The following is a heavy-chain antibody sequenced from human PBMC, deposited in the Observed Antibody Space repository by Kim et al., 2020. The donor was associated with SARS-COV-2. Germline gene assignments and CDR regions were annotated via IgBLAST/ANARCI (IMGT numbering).Heavy chain of an antibody. CDR2: INPNSGGT. D-gene: IGHD2-2*01. CDR1: GYTFTGYY. Sequence: ASVKVSCKASGYTFTGYYMHWVRQAPGQGLEWMGWINPNSGGTNYAQKFQGRVTMTRDTSISTAYMELSRLRSDDTAVYYCARGQVVVVPAAMIDYWGQGTLVTVSS. J-gene: IGHJ4*02. V-gene: IGHV1-2*02. CDR3: ARGQVVVVPAAMIDY.